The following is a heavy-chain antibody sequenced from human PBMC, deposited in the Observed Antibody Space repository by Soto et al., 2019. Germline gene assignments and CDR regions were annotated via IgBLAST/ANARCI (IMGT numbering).Heavy chain of an antibody. CDR1: GYTFTSYG. CDR3: ARTVRLLESNGSDPPWPFDY. Sequence: GASVKVSCKASGYTFTSYGISWVRQAPGQGLEWMGWISAYNGNTNYAQKLQGRVTMTTDTSTSTAYMELRSLRSDDTAVYYCARTVRLLESNGSDPPWPFDYWGQGTLVTVS. D-gene: IGHD3-3*01. V-gene: IGHV1-18*01. CDR2: ISAYNGNT. J-gene: IGHJ4*02.